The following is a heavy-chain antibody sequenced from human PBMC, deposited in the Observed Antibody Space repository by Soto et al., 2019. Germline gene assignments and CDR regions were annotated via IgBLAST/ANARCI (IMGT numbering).Heavy chain of an antibody. Sequence: GGSLRLSCAASGFTFSSYGMHWVRQAPGKGLEWVAVISYDGSNKYYADSVKGRFTISRDNSKNTLYLQMNSLRAEDTAVYYCAKDGITMIVVVSTLDYWGQGTRVTVAS. CDR3: AKDGITMIVVVSTLDY. CDR1: GFTFSSYG. J-gene: IGHJ4*02. CDR2: ISYDGSNK. V-gene: IGHV3-30*18. D-gene: IGHD3-22*01.